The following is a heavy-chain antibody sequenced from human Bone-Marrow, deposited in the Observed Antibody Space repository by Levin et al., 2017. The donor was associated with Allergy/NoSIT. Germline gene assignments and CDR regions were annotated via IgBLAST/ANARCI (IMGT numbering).Heavy chain of an antibody. J-gene: IGHJ4*02. Sequence: GGSLRLSCAASGFTFSSYDMHWVRQATGKGLEWVSAIGTAGDTYYPGSVKGRFTISRENAKNSLYLQMNSLRAGDTAVYYCARVPAAMTWYYFDYWGQGTLVTVSS. CDR2: IGTAGDT. D-gene: IGHD2-2*01. CDR1: GFTFSSYD. V-gene: IGHV3-13*04. CDR3: ARVPAAMTWYYFDY.